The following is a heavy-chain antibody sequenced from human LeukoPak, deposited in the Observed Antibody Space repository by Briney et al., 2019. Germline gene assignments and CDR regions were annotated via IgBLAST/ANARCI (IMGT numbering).Heavy chain of an antibody. CDR1: GFTFSDYY. CDR3: ARLRIQLWYNDY. D-gene: IGHD5-18*01. V-gene: IGHV3-11*06. J-gene: IGHJ4*02. Sequence: GGSLRLSCAASGFTFSDYYMSWIRQAPGKGLEWVSYISSSSSYTNYADSAKGRFTISRDNAKNSLYLQMNSLRAEDTAVYYCARLRIQLWYNDYWGQGTLVTVSS. CDR2: ISSSSSYT.